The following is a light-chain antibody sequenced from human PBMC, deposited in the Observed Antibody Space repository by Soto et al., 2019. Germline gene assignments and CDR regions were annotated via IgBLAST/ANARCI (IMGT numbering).Light chain of an antibody. CDR2: EVN. Sequence: QSALTQPPSASGSPGQSVTISCTGTSSDVGGYNFVSWYQQHPGKAPKLMIYEVNKRPSGVPDRFSGSKSGNTASLTVSGLQAEDEADYYCSSYAGSNNFWVFGGGTQLTVL. CDR3: SSYAGSNNFWV. J-gene: IGLJ3*02. CDR1: SSDVGGYNF. V-gene: IGLV2-8*01.